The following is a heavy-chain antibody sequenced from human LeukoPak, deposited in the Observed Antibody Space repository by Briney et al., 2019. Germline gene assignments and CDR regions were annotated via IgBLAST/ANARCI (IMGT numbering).Heavy chain of an antibody. V-gene: IGHV3-30*18. CDR2: ISYDGSNK. D-gene: IGHD5-18*01. CDR1: GFTFSSYG. J-gene: IGHJ4*02. Sequence: GRSLRLSCAASGFTFSSYGMHWVRQAPGKGLEWVAVISYDGSNKYYADSVRGRFTISRDNSKNMLYVQMNSLRAEDTAVYYCAKGRGVGYSYGSYYFDYWGQGPWSPSP. CDR3: AKGRGVGYSYGSYYFDY.